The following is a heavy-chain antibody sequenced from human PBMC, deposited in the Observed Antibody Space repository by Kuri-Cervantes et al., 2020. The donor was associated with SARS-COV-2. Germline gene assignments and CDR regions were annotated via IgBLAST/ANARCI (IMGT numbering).Heavy chain of an antibody. D-gene: IGHD6-13*01. CDR1: GYAIGSGYF. J-gene: IGHJ6*02. V-gene: IGHV4-38-2*02. CDR3: AGGGGEQQLVRINYYYYGMDV. Sequence: SEILSLTCTVSGYAIGSGYFWGWVRQPPGKGLEWIGYIYYSGSTNYNPSLKSRVTISVDTSKNQFSLKLSSVTAADTAVYYCAGGGGEQQLVRINYYYYGMDVWGQETTVTVSS. CDR2: IYYSGST.